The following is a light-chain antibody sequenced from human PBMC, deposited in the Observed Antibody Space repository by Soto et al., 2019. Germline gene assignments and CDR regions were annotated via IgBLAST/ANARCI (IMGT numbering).Light chain of an antibody. V-gene: IGKV3-20*01. J-gene: IGKJ4*02. Sequence: EIVLTQSPGTLSLSPGERATLSCRASQSVSNRYLAWYQQKPGQAPRLLIYGASSRATGIPDRFSGSGSGTDFTLTISRLEPEDFSVYYCQQYGSSPLTFGRGTKVDIK. CDR2: GAS. CDR3: QQYGSSPLT. CDR1: QSVSNRY.